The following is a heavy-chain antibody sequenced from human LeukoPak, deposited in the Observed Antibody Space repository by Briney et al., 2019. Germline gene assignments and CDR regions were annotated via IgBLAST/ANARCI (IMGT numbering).Heavy chain of an antibody. V-gene: IGHV4-39*01. CDR2: IYYSGSA. Sequence: PSEPLSLACIVSGDSISNCSYHCGWIRQPPGKGLEWIGSIYYSGSAYYNPSLKSRVTISVDTSKNQFSLKLTSVTAADTAVYYCARHWVVTPNYWGQGTLVTVSS. J-gene: IGHJ4*02. CDR3: ARHWVVTPNY. CDR1: GDSISNCSYH. D-gene: IGHD4-23*01.